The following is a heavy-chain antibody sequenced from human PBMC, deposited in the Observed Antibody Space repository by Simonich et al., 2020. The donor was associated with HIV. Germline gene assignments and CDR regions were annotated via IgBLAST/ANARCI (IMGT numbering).Heavy chain of an antibody. D-gene: IGHD4-17*01. CDR3: ARAPDYGANVYFDY. CDR1: RGSISRYY. V-gene: IGHV4-59*01. Sequence: QVQLQESGPGLVKPSETLSLTCSVSRGSISRYYWSWIRQPPGKGLEWIGYIFDNGQTNYNPSLKSRVTISVDTSKNQFSLKLNSVTSVDTAVYYCARAPDYGANVYFDYWGQGTLVTVSS. CDR2: IFDNGQT. J-gene: IGHJ4*02.